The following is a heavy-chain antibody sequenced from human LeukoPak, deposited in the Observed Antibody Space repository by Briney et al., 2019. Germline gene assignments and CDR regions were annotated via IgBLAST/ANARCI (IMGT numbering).Heavy chain of an antibody. CDR2: MNPNSGNT. CDR1: GYTFTSYV. V-gene: IGHV1-8*01. J-gene: IGHJ4*01. Sequence: ASVKVSCKASGYTFTSYVINWVRQATGQGLEWMGWMNPNSGNTGYAQKFQGRVTMTRNTSISTAYMELSSLRSEDTAVYYCARGHYDSSGYDYWGQGTLVTVSS. D-gene: IGHD3-22*01. CDR3: ARGHYDSSGYDY.